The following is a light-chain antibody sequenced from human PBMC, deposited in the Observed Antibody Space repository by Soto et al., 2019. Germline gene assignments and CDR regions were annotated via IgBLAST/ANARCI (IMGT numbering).Light chain of an antibody. J-gene: IGKJ1*01. V-gene: IGKV1-5*01. CDR2: DAS. CDR1: PSISSW. CDR3: HQYNSYSPWT. Sequence: DIQMTQSPSTLSASVGDRVTITCRASPSISSWLAWYQQKPGKAPKLLIYDASSLESGVPSRFSGIGSGTEFTLTISSLQPDDFATYDGHQYNSYSPWTLGQWTKVEI.